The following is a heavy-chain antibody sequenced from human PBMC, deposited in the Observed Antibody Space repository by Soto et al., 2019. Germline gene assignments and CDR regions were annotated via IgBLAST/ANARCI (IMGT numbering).Heavy chain of an antibody. D-gene: IGHD6-13*01. V-gene: IGHV1-69*02. CDR1: GGTFSSYT. CDR2: IIPILGIA. J-gene: IGHJ5*01. Sequence: QVQLVQSGAEVKKPGSSVKVSCKASGGTFSSYTISWVRQAPGQGLEWMGRIIPILGIANYAQKFQGRVTITADKSTSTAYMELSSLRSEDTAVYYCARGVAAAGGGLDSWGQGTLVTVSS. CDR3: ARGVAAAGGGLDS.